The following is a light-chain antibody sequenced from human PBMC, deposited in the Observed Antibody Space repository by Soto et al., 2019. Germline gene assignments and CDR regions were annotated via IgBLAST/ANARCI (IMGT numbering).Light chain of an antibody. J-gene: IGKJ1*01. CDR2: GAS. V-gene: IGKV3-20*01. Sequence: EIVLTQSPATLSLSPGERATLSCRASQSVSNYLAWYQHKPGQAPRLLIYGASSRATGIPDRFSGSGSGTDFTLTISRLEPEDFAVYYCQQYGTSLRTFGQGTKVDIK. CDR3: QQYGTSLRT. CDR1: QSVSNY.